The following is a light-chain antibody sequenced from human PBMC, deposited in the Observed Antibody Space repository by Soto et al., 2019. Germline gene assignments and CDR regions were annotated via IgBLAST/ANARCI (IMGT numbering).Light chain of an antibody. CDR3: TSYTSTSTPDV. J-gene: IGLJ1*01. V-gene: IGLV2-14*01. Sequence: QSALTQPASVSGSPGQSITISCAGTSSDVGRYTYVSWYQQHPGKAPKLLIYDVYNRPSGVSNRFSGSKSDNTASLTISGLQAEDEADYYCTSYTSTSTPDVFGGGTKVTVL. CDR1: SSDVGRYTY. CDR2: DVY.